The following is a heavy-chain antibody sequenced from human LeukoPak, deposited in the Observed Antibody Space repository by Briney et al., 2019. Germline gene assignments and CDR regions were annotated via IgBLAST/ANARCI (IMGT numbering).Heavy chain of an antibody. CDR3: ARGSLYSSGNYYPRLLDY. CDR1: SKSFSNYY. CDR2: INRNEST. Sequence: PSETLSLTCAVDSKSFSNYYWSWIRQPPGKGLEWIGEINRNESTHYNPSLKSRVTISIDTSKNQFSLRLNSVTAADTAVYYCARGSLYSSGNYYPRLLDYWGQGALVTVSP. V-gene: IGHV4-34*01. D-gene: IGHD3-22*01. J-gene: IGHJ4*02.